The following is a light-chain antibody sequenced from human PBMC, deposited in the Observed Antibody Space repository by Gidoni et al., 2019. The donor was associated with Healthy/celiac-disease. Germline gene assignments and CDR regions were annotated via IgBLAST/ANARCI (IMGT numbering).Light chain of an antibody. CDR2: KVS. CDR1: QSLVYSDGNTY. Sequence: DVVMTQSPLSLPVTLGQPASISCRSSQSLVYSDGNTYLNWFQQRPGQSPRRLIYKVSNRDSGVPDRFSRVEAEDVGVYYCMQGTHWPRTFGQGTKVEIK. J-gene: IGKJ1*01. V-gene: IGKV2-30*01. CDR3: MQGTHWPRT.